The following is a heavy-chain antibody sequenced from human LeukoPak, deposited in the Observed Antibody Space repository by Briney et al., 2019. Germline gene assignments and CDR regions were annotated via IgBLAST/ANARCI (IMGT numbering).Heavy chain of an antibody. Sequence: GGSLRLSCAASGFTFDDYGMSWVRQAPGKGLEWVSGINWNGGSTGYADSVKGRFTISRDNAKNSLYLQMSSLRAEDTALYYCARVLGITMVRGVIYYYYYMDVWGKGTTVTVSS. CDR3: ARVLGITMVRGVIYYYYYMDV. CDR2: INWNGGST. CDR1: GFTFDDYG. D-gene: IGHD3-10*01. V-gene: IGHV3-20*04. J-gene: IGHJ6*03.